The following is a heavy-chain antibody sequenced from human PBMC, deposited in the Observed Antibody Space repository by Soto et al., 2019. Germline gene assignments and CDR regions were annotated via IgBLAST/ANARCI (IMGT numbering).Heavy chain of an antibody. V-gene: IGHV3-15*01. D-gene: IGHD3-10*01. CDR1: GFTFSNAW. Sequence: GGSLRLSCVVSGFTFSNAWMTWVRQAPGKGLEWVGRIKRKADGETTDYATSVKGRFAISRDDSKNTLFLQMDGLTIEDTAIYYCTPDRLLWLGESHSWHWFDYWGQGALVTVSS. J-gene: IGHJ4*02. CDR3: TPDRLLWLGESHSWHWFDY. CDR2: IKRKADGETT.